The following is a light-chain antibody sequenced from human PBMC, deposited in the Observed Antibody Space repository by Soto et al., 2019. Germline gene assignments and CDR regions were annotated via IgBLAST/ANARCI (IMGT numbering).Light chain of an antibody. V-gene: IGKV3-20*01. Sequence: EIVLTQSPGTLSLSPGERAILTCRASQSVTSSFLAWYQQRPGQAPRLLIYGASTRASGIPDRFSGSGSGTDFTLIISRLAPEDFAMYYCHQYGSSPPTFGPGTKVDIK. J-gene: IGKJ3*01. CDR1: QSVTSSF. CDR2: GAS. CDR3: HQYGSSPPT.